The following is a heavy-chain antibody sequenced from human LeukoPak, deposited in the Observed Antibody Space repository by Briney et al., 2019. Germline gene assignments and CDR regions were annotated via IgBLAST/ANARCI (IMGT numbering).Heavy chain of an antibody. Sequence: PGGSLRLSCAASGFTVSSNYMSWVRQAPGKGLEWVSVIYSGGSTYYADSVKGRFAISRDNSKNTLYLQMNSLRAEDTAVYYCARGYCSSTSCYIHGGRYFDYWGQGTLVTVSS. D-gene: IGHD2-2*02. CDR2: IYSGGST. V-gene: IGHV3-66*02. CDR3: ARGYCSSTSCYIHGGRYFDY. J-gene: IGHJ4*02. CDR1: GFTVSSNY.